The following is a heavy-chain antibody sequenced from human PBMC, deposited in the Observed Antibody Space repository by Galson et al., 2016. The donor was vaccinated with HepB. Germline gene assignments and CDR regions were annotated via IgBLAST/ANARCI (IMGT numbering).Heavy chain of an antibody. CDR2: ISSSSIYI. Sequence: SLRLSCAASGFSFSNYTMNWVRQAPGTGLEWVSSISSSSIYIYYADSVKGRFTISRDNAKNSVFLQMSSLRDDDTAVYYCAREVTEIPLDFWGQGTLVTVSS. D-gene: IGHD2-21*02. J-gene: IGHJ4*02. V-gene: IGHV3-21*01. CDR1: GFSFSNYT. CDR3: AREVTEIPLDF.